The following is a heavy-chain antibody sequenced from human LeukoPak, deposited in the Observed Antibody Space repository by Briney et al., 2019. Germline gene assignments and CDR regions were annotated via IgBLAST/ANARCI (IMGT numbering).Heavy chain of an antibody. CDR2: INWNGGST. CDR1: GFTFGGYG. Sequence: GGSLRLSCAASGFTFGGYGMSRVRQAPGKGLEWVSGINWNGGSTCYVDSVKGRFTISRDNAKNSLYLQMNSLRAEGTALYYCARVQAEEYYYDSSGYRFDYWGQGTLVTVSS. CDR3: ARVQAEEYYYDSSGYRFDY. V-gene: IGHV3-20*04. D-gene: IGHD3-22*01. J-gene: IGHJ4*02.